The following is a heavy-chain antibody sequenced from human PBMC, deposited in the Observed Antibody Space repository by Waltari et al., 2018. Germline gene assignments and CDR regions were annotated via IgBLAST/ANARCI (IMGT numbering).Heavy chain of an antibody. V-gene: IGHV4-39*01. CDR2: IYYSGST. CDR3: ARPQYDDVWGRTGDAFDI. Sequence: QLQLQESGPGLVKPSETLSLTCTVSGGSISSSSYYWGWIRQPPGKGLEWIGRIYYSGSTTNNPSLKRQVNISVETAKNQFSLKLSSVTAADTAVYYCARPQYDDVWGRTGDAFDIWGQGTMVTVSS. CDR1: GGSISSSSYY. D-gene: IGHD3-16*01. J-gene: IGHJ3*02.